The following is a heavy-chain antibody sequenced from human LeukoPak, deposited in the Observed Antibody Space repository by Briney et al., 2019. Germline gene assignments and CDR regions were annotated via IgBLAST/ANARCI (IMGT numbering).Heavy chain of an antibody. CDR2: IIPIFGTA. CDR3: YSGSYYVADFDY. V-gene: IGHV1-69*13. D-gene: IGHD1-26*01. Sequence: SVRVSCKASGGTFSSYAISWVRQAPGQGLEWMGGIIPIFGTANYAQKFQGRVTITADESTSTAYMELSSLRSEDTAVYYCYSGSYYVADFDYWGQGTLVTVSS. CDR1: GGTFSSYA. J-gene: IGHJ4*02.